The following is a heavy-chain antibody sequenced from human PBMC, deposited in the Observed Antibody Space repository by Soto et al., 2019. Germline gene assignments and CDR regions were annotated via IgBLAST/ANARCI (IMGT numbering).Heavy chain of an antibody. Sequence: TLSLTCSVFVDSINVTGYYWAWICQPMGKGMEWIGDIRYTVTSYYNPALNSRVIMSLDTSSNQFSLKVTSVTAADTGLSYYATRHIAVAGKDHWFYPWGQGTQVTISS. V-gene: IGHV4-39*01. CDR3: ATRHIAVAGKDHWFYP. D-gene: IGHD6-19*01. J-gene: IGHJ5*01. CDR1: VDSINVTGYY. CDR2: IRYTVTS.